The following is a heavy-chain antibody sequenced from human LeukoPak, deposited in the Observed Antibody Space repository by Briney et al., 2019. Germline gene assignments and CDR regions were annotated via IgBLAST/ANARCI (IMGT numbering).Heavy chain of an antibody. V-gene: IGHV1-46*01. D-gene: IGHD3-16*01. CDR1: GYTFTSYY. CDR3: ARDLPYDPDY. Sequence: GASVKVSCKASGYTFTSYYMHWVRQAPGQGLEWMGVINPSGGSTTYAQKFQGRVTMTRDTSTSTVYMEVSSLRSDDTAVYYCARDLPYDPDYWGQGTLVTVSS. CDR2: INPSGGST. J-gene: IGHJ4*02.